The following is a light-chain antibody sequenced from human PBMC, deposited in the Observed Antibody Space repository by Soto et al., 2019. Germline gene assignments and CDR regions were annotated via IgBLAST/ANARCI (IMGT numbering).Light chain of an antibody. V-gene: IGLV1-44*01. J-gene: IGLJ3*02. CDR2: SNN. CDR1: SSNIGSNT. Sequence: QSVLTQPPSASGTPEQRVTISCSGSSSNIGSNTVNWYQQLPGTAPKLLIYSNNQRPSGVPDRFSGSKSGTSASLAISGLQSEDEADYYCAAWDDSLTSLVFGGGTK. CDR3: AAWDDSLTSLV.